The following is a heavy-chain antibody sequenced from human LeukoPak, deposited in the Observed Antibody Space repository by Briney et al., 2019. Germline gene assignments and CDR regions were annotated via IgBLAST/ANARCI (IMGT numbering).Heavy chain of an antibody. J-gene: IGHJ5*02. CDR2: MYSGGST. CDR1: GFSVSSNY. V-gene: IGHV3-53*01. D-gene: IGHD4-17*01. Sequence: GGSLRLSCAASGFSVSSNYLSWVRQAPGKGLEWVSVMYSGGSTFYADSVKGRFTISRDNSKNTLNLQMNSLRAEDTAIYYCALHINGDYESRFDPWGQGTMVTVSS. CDR3: ALHINGDYESRFDP.